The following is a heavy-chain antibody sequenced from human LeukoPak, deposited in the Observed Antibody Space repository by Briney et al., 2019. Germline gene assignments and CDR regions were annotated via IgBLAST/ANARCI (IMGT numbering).Heavy chain of an antibody. CDR2: MNPNSGNT. CDR3: AIFVPNSFWSGQVPWDYHYGMDV. CDR1: GYTFTSYD. D-gene: IGHD3-3*01. V-gene: IGHV1-8*01. Sequence: ASVKVSCKASGYTFTSYDINWVRQATGQGLEWMGWMNPNSGNTGYAQKFQGRVTMTRNTSISTAYMELSSLRSEDTAVYYCAIFVPNSFWSGQVPWDYHYGMDVWGQGTTVTVSS. J-gene: IGHJ6*02.